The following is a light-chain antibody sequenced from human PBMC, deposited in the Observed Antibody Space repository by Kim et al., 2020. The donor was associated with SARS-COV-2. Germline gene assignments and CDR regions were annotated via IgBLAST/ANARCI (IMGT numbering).Light chain of an antibody. J-gene: IGKJ4*01. CDR3: QQCDFQPLT. CDR2: HAS. Sequence: ASVGDRVTITCQASQDIRNHLSWYQQRPGTAPKLLISHASDLETGVPSRISGSGSGTDFTFTISSLQPEDIGTYYCQQCDFQPLTFGGGTKVDIK. V-gene: IGKV1-33*01. CDR1: QDIRNH.